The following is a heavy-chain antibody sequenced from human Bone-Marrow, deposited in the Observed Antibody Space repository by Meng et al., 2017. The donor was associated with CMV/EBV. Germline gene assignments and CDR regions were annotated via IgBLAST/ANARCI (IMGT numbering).Heavy chain of an antibody. CDR2: ISYDGSNK. Sequence: GESLKISCAASGFTFSSYGMHWVRQAPGKGLEWVAAISYDGSNKYYADSVKGRFTISRDNSKNTLYLQMNSLRAEDTAVYYCLSPSNDYWGQGTLVTVSS. CDR3: LSPSNDY. V-gene: IGHV3-30*19. CDR1: GFTFSSYG. J-gene: IGHJ4*02.